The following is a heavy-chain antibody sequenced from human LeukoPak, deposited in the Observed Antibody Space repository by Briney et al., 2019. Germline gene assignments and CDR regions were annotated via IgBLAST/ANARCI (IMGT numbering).Heavy chain of an antibody. Sequence: GASVKVSCKASGYTFTNYYMRWVRQAPGQGLEWMGIINPSGDSAIYAHNFQGRVTMTRDTSTTTVYMELSSLRSEDTALYYCAREAPSTYYFDYWGQGTLVTVSS. V-gene: IGHV1-46*01. CDR1: GYTFTNYY. CDR3: AREAPSTYYFDY. CDR2: INPSGDSA. J-gene: IGHJ4*02. D-gene: IGHD2-2*01.